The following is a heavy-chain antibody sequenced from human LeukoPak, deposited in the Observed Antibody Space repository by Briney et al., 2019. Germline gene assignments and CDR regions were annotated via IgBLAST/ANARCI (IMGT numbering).Heavy chain of an antibody. J-gene: IGHJ6*02. CDR2: IGRYGVTT. CDR1: GFTLSTYE. CDR3: ATLSDRNFYYSYGLDV. Sequence: GGSLRLSCAASGFTLSTYEMNWVRQAPGKGLEWVAYIGRYGVTTYYADSVKGRFTISGDNARNSLNLQMNSLRAEDAAVYYCATLSDRNFYYSYGLDVWGQGTTVTVS. V-gene: IGHV3-48*03. D-gene: IGHD1-14*01.